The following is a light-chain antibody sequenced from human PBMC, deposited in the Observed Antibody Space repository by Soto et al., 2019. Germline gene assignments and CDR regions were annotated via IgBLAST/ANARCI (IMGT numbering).Light chain of an antibody. CDR3: QQYNSYWT. V-gene: IGKV1-5*01. CDR2: DAT. Sequence: DIQLTQSPSTLSASVGDRATITCRASQSIRSWLAWYQQKPGKAPKLLIYDATSLESVVQSRFSVSGSGTEFTLTISSLQPVDFATYYCQQYNSYWTFGQGTQVDI. CDR1: QSIRSW. J-gene: IGKJ1*01.